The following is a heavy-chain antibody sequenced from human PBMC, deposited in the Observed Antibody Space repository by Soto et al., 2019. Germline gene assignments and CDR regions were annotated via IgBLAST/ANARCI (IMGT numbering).Heavy chain of an antibody. CDR3: ARLCGTVTTLFDP. Sequence: QLQLQESGPGLVKPSETLSLTCTVSGGSISSSSYYWGWIRQPPGKGLEWIGSIYYSGSTYYNPSLTSRVTISVDTSKNQFSLKLSSVTAADTAVYYCARLCGTVTTLFDPWGQGTLVTVSS. V-gene: IGHV4-39*01. J-gene: IGHJ5*02. CDR1: GGSISSSSYY. CDR2: IYYSGST. D-gene: IGHD4-17*01.